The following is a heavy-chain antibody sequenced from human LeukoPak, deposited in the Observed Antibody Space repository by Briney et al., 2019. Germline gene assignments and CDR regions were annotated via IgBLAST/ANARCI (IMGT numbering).Heavy chain of an antibody. Sequence: GGSLRLSCAASGFTFRSYSMNWVRQAPGKGLEWVSSISTSRSYIYYADSVKGRFTISRDNAKNSLYLQMNSLKTEDTAVYYCTTGLFSSDYVWGSYRYMQITDYWGQGTLVTVSS. CDR3: TTGLFSSDYVWGSYRYMQITDY. V-gene: IGHV3-21*03. J-gene: IGHJ4*02. CDR2: ISTSRSYI. D-gene: IGHD3-16*02. CDR1: GFTFRSYS.